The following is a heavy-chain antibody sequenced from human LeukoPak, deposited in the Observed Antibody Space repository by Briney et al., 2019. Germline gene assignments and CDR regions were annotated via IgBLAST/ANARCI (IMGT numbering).Heavy chain of an antibody. CDR1: GGSISSGGYY. CDR2: IYYSGST. CDR3: ARDLGYSSSWYLIY. Sequence: SETLSLTCTVSGGSISSGGYYWSWIRQHPGKGLEWIGYIYYSGSTYYNPSLKSRVTISVDKSKNQFSLKLSSVTAADTAVYYCARDLGYSSSWYLIYWGQGALVTVSS. J-gene: IGHJ4*02. V-gene: IGHV4-31*03. D-gene: IGHD6-13*01.